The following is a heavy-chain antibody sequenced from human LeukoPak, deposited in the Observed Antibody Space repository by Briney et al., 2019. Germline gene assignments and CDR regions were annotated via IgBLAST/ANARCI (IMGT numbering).Heavy chain of an antibody. D-gene: IGHD6-13*01. CDR2: ISGSGDST. V-gene: IGHV3-23*01. CDR3: AKTRPLDSSSWSHGDY. Sequence: GGSLRLSCAASGFTFSSSAMSWVRQAPGRGLEWVSAISGSGDSTYYGDSVKGRFTISRDNSKNTLYLQMNSLRAEDTAVYYCAKTRPLDSSSWSHGDYWGQGTLVTVSS. J-gene: IGHJ4*02. CDR1: GFTFSSSA.